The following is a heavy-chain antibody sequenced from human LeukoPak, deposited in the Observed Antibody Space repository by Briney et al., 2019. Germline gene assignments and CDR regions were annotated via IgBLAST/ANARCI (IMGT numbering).Heavy chain of an antibody. CDR1: GYTFTCHY. J-gene: IGHJ4*02. V-gene: IGHV1-2*06. D-gene: IGHD5-18*01. CDR2: INPNSGGT. CDR3: ARVEGDTARDY. Sequence: ASVKVSCKPSGYTFTCHYMHWVRQAPGQGLEWMGRINPNSGGTNYAQKFQGRVTMTRDTSISTAYMELSRLRSDDTAVYYCARVEGDTARDYWGQGTLVTVSS.